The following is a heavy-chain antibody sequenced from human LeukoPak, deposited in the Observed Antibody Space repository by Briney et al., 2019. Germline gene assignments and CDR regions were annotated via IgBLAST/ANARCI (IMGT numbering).Heavy chain of an antibody. CDR1: GFTFSSYA. Sequence: AGGSLRLSCAASGFTFSSYAMHWVRQAPGKGLEWVAVISYDGSNKYYADSVKGRFTISRDNSKNTLYLQMNSLRAEDTAVYYCARDRGPAGVGDAFDIWGQGTMVTVSS. V-gene: IGHV3-30-3*01. CDR2: ISYDGSNK. J-gene: IGHJ3*02. D-gene: IGHD1-26*01. CDR3: ARDRGPAGVGDAFDI.